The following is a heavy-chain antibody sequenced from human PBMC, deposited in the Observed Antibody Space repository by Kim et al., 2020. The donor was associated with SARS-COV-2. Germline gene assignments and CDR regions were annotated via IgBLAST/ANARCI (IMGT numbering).Heavy chain of an antibody. CDR2: ISGSGGST. J-gene: IGHJ4*02. CDR1: GFTFSSYA. D-gene: IGHD2-15*01. Sequence: GESLRLSCAASGFTFSSYAMSWVRQAPGKGLEWVSAISGSGGSTYYADSVKGRFTISRDNSKNTLYLQMNSLRAEDTAVYYCAKDRFYCSGGSCYSGIFYYWGQGTLVTVSS. V-gene: IGHV3-23*01. CDR3: AKDRFYCSGGSCYSGIFYY.